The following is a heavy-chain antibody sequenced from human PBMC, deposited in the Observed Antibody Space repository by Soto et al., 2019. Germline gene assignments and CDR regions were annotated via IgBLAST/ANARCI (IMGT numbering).Heavy chain of an antibody. CDR3: VQSRCGGDCLQSYSSHSYYGLDV. CDR2: IYWEHDK. V-gene: IGHV2-5*02. CDR1: GLSLSTTGVG. D-gene: IGHD2-21*02. J-gene: IGHJ6*02. Sequence: QITLKESGPTLVKPTQTLTLTCTFSGLSLSTTGVGVGWIRRPPGKALEWLALIYWEHDKRYSPSLKTRLTTYKDTSKNQVVLTMTNMDPVDTATYYCVQSRCGGDCLQSYSSHSYYGLDVWGQGTTVTVSS.